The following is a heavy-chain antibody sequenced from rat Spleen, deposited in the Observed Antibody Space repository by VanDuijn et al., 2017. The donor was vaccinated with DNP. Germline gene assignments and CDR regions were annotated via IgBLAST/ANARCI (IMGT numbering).Heavy chain of an antibody. CDR2: ITSGRAVT. CDR1: GFTFSYYW. Sequence: EVQLVESGGGLVQPGNSLKLSCVASGFTFSYYWMTWIRQVPGKGLEWIASITSGRAVTSYPDSVKGRFTISRDYAKNTLYLQMNSLRSEDTAIYYCTRVVDYHDGGDGDVLDVWGQGTSVTVSS. J-gene: IGHJ4*01. CDR3: TRVVDYHDGGDGDVLDV. D-gene: IGHD1-12*02. V-gene: IGHV5-31*01.